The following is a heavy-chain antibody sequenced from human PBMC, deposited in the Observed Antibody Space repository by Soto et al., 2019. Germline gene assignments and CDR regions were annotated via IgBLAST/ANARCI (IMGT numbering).Heavy chain of an antibody. Sequence: GGSLRLSCAASGFTFSSYSMNWVRQAPGKGLEWVSYISSSSSTIYYADSVKGRFTISRDNAKNSLYLQMNSLRAEDTAVYYCAREHIVATIPLYFDYWGQGTLVTVSS. D-gene: IGHD5-12*01. CDR2: ISSSSSTI. CDR3: AREHIVATIPLYFDY. V-gene: IGHV3-48*01. J-gene: IGHJ4*02. CDR1: GFTFSSYS.